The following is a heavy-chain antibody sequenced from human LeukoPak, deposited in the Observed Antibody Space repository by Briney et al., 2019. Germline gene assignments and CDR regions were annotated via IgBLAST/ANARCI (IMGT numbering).Heavy chain of an antibody. V-gene: IGHV1-69*13. Sequence: ASVKVSCKTSGGTFRTHVITWVRQAPGQGLEWMGGIIPIVSTPNYAQKFQGRVTITADEATNTAYMELSSLTSEDTAVYYCARGGIITSYAFEIWGQGAMVTVSS. J-gene: IGHJ3*02. CDR2: IIPIVSTP. CDR1: GGTFRTHV. CDR3: ARGGIITSYAFEI. D-gene: IGHD1-26*01.